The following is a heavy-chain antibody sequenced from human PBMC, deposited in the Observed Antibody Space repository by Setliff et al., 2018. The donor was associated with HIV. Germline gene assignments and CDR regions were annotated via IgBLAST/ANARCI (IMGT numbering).Heavy chain of an antibody. Sequence: PGGSLRLSCVASGFTFSNYAMNWVRQAPGKGLEWVSGITQTGDNTYYADSVKGRFVISRDNSKNTLYLQMNSLRPEDTALYYCAKDMSTDWYTVSGFDLWGQGTLVTVSS. J-gene: IGHJ5*02. CDR3: AKDMSTDWYTVSGFDL. D-gene: IGHD3-9*01. V-gene: IGHV3-23*01. CDR1: GFTFSNYA. CDR2: ITQTGDNT.